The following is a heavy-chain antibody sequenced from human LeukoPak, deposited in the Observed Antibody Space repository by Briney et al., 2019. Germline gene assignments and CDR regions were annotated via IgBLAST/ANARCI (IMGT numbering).Heavy chain of an antibody. CDR3: ARRDWYFDL. J-gene: IGHJ2*01. CDR2: IYYSGST. CDR1: GGSISSYY. V-gene: IGHV4-59*08. Sequence: SETLSLTCTVSGGSISSYYWSWIRPPPGKGLEWIGYIYYSGSTNYNPSLKSRVTISVDTSKNQFSLKLSSVTAADTAVYYCARRDWYFDLWGRGTLVTVSS.